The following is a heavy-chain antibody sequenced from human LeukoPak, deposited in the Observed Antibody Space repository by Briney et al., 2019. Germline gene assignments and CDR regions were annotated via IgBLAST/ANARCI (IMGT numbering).Heavy chain of an antibody. CDR1: GFTFSSYW. CDR2: INWNGGST. CDR3: ARYTVTSYYYYYMDV. J-gene: IGHJ6*03. V-gene: IGHV3-20*04. D-gene: IGHD4-11*01. Sequence: GGSLRLSCAASGFTFSSYWMHWVRQAPGKGLEWVSGINWNGGSTGYADSVKGRFTISRDNAKNSLYLQMNSLRAEDTALYYCARYTVTSYYYYYMDVWGKGTTVTVSS.